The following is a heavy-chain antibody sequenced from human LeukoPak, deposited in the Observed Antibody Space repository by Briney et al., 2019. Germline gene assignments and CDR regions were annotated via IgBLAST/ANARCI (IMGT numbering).Heavy chain of an antibody. CDR2: IKQDGSEK. Sequence: PGGSLRLSCAASGVAFSSYWMSWVRQAPGKGLEWVANIKQDGSEKYYVDSVKGRFTISRDNAKNSLYLQMNSLRAEDTAVYYCARSFIWGSYGCFDYWGQGTLVTVSS. J-gene: IGHJ4*02. CDR3: ARSFIWGSYGCFDY. CDR1: GVAFSSYW. D-gene: IGHD7-27*01. V-gene: IGHV3-7*01.